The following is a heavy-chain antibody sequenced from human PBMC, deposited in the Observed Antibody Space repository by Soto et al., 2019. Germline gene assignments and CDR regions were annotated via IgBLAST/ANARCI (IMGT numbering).Heavy chain of an antibody. V-gene: IGHV1-46*01. CDR2: INPNGGST. CDR1: GDTFTSYY. J-gene: IGHJ4*02. D-gene: IGHD3-22*01. CDR3: ARDTYYYDSSGYSPAFDY. Sequence: ASVKVSCKAPGDTFTSYYMHWVRQAPGHGLEWMGVINPNGGSTRFAQKLQGGVTMTTDTSTSTAYMELRSLRSDDTAVYYCARDTYYYDSSGYSPAFDYWGQGTLVTVSS.